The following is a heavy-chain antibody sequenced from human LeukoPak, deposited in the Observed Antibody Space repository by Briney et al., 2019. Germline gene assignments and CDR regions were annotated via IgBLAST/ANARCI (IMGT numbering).Heavy chain of an antibody. V-gene: IGHV3-23*01. J-gene: IGHJ3*02. D-gene: IGHD3-10*01. CDR3: SKIRGSMIYDAFDI. CDR1: GLTFSNHA. CDR2: ISGGGGNT. Sequence: GGPLRLSCAASGLTFSNHAMTWVRQAPGKGLEWVSTISGGGGNTYPADSVKGRFTISSDNSKDPLYLEIKSLRGEGTGCHYWSKIRGSMIYDAFDIWGEGTMVTVSS.